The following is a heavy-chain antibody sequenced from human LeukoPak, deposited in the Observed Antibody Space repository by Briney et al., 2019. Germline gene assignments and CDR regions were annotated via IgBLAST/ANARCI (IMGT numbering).Heavy chain of an antibody. J-gene: IGHJ2*01. V-gene: IGHV3-7*03. Sequence: PGGSLRLSCAASGFAFNIYWMNWVRQAPGKGLEWVANIKQDGTERFFVDSVKGRFTISRDNAKNSVYLQMNSLRAEDTAVYYCARDGYNYWYFDLWGRGTLVTVSS. CDR1: GFAFNIYW. D-gene: IGHD5-24*01. CDR3: ARDGYNYWYFDL. CDR2: IKQDGTER.